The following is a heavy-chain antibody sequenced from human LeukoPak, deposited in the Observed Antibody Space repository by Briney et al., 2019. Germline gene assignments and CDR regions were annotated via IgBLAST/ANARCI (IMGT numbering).Heavy chain of an antibody. V-gene: IGHV4-59*01. CDR1: GGSIRSYY. CDR2: IYYSGST. CDR3: ARGNYDYWSPQRAFDI. D-gene: IGHD3-3*01. Sequence: KPAETLSLTCTVSGGSIRSYYWSWIRQPPGKGLEWIGYIYYSGSTNYNPSLKSRVTISVDTSKNQLSLKLSSITAADTAVYFCARGNYDYWSPQRAFDIWGQGTMVTVSS. J-gene: IGHJ3*02.